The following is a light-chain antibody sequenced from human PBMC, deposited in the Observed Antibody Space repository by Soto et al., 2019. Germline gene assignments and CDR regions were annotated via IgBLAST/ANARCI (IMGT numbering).Light chain of an antibody. CDR1: QSVSAR. V-gene: IGKV3-20*01. CDR3: QHYQGGNPIA. Sequence: EIVLTQSPDTLSLSPGESATLSCRASQSVSARLAWYNHKPCQPPRLLISDVFNSASGVAERFSASGSETDFTLITRRLEREDSALYYCQHYQGGNPIAFGQGTRLEIK. CDR2: DVF. J-gene: IGKJ5*01.